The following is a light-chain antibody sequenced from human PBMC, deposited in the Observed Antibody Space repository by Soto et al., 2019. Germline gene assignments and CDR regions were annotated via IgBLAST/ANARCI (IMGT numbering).Light chain of an antibody. CDR2: GAS. CDR1: QSVGSN. Sequence: EIVMTQSPATLSVSPGERATLSCRASQSVGSNLAWYQQRPGQAPRLLIYGASTRATGTPARFSGSGSGTRFTLSISSLQSEDFVVYYCQQYNTWPIPFGQGTRLEIK. CDR3: QQYNTWPIP. J-gene: IGKJ5*01. V-gene: IGKV3D-15*01.